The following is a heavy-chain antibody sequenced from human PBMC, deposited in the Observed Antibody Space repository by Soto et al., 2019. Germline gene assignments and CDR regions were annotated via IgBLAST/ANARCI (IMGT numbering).Heavy chain of an antibody. CDR1: GFTFSSYS. D-gene: IGHD2-2*01. CDR3: ARGGYCSSTSCYEFYYYYGMDV. J-gene: IGHJ6*02. Sequence: GGSLRLSCAASGFTFSSYSMNWVRQAPGKGLEWVSSISSSSSYIYYADSVKGRFTISRDNAKNSLYLQMNSLRAEDTAVYYCARGGYCSSTSCYEFYYYYGMDVWGQGTTVTVSS. CDR2: ISSSSSYI. V-gene: IGHV3-21*01.